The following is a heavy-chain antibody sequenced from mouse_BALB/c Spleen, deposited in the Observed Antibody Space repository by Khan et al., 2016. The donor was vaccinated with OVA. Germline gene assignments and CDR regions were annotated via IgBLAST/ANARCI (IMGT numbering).Heavy chain of an antibody. J-gene: IGHJ2*01. Sequence: QVQLQQSGAELAKPGASVKMSCKASGYTFINYWILWVKQRPGQGLEWIVYINPSTGYTEYNQNFKDKATLTADKSSSTAYMQLSSLTSEDYAVYYCARRGQRWDFDYWGQGTTLTVSS. CDR2: INPSTGYT. CDR1: GYTFINYW. CDR3: ARRGQRWDFDY. V-gene: IGHV1-7*01. D-gene: IGHD1-1*01.